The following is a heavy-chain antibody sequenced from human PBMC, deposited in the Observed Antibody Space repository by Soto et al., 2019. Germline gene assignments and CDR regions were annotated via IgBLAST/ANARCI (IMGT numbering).Heavy chain of an antibody. Sequence: QVQLQQWGAGLLKPSETLSLTCAVYGGSFSGYYWSWIRQPPGKGLEWIGEINHSGSTNYNPSLKSRVTISVDTSKNQFSLTLSSVTAADTAVYYCARSHGSGSYSPNFDYWGQGTLVTVSS. D-gene: IGHD3-10*01. J-gene: IGHJ4*02. CDR3: ARSHGSGSYSPNFDY. CDR1: GGSFSGYY. V-gene: IGHV4-34*01. CDR2: INHSGST.